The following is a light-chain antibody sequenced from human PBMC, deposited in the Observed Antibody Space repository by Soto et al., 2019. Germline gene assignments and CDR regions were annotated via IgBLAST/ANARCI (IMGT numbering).Light chain of an antibody. Sequence: EIVLTQSPATLSLSPREKTNLSCRDSQSVSSYLAWYQQKPGQAPRLLIYDASNRATGIPARFSGSGSGTDFTLTISSLEPEDFAVYYCQQRSNWPTFGQGTKV. J-gene: IGKJ1*01. CDR1: QSVSSY. CDR3: QQRSNWPT. V-gene: IGKV3-11*01. CDR2: DAS.